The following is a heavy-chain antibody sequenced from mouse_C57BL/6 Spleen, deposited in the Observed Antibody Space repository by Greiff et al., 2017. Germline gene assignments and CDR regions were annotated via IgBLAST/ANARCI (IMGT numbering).Heavy chain of an antibody. CDR1: GFTFSDYG. CDR2: ISSGSSTI. J-gene: IGHJ4*01. D-gene: IGHD1-1*01. Sequence: EVQVVESGGGLVKPGGSLKLSCAASGFTFSDYGMHWVRQAPEKGLEWVAYISSGSSTIYYADTVKGRFTISRDNAKNTLFLPMTSLRSEDTAMYYCAQKSPTVGMDYWGQGTSVTVSS. CDR3: AQKSPTVGMDY. V-gene: IGHV5-17*01.